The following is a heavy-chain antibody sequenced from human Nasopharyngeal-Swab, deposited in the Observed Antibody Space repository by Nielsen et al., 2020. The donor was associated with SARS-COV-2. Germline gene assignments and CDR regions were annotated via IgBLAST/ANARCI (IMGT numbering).Heavy chain of an antibody. Sequence: SEPLSPTCPVSGGSFNGFYWNWIRQAPAKGLEWIGEINHKERTNYNPSLKSRIAQLVDTSNNQVSIKVSSVSAGDTAVYYCARAGRVGDAYTGLDVWGQGTTVTVSS. J-gene: IGHJ6*02. V-gene: IGHV4-34*01. CDR1: GGSFNGFY. D-gene: IGHD5-24*01. CDR2: INHKERT. CDR3: ARAGRVGDAYTGLDV.